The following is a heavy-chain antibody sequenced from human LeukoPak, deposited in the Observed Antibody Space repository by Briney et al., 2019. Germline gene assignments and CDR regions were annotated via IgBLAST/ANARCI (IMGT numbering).Heavy chain of an antibody. Sequence: SETLSLTCTVSGGSISSSSYYWGWIRQPPGKGLEWIGEINHNGGTNYNPSLKSRVTISVDTSKNQFSLRLSSVTAADTAVYYCARGRSTYYYDSSGFRDSGWFDPWGQGTLVTVSS. D-gene: IGHD3-22*01. CDR1: GGSISSSSYY. CDR2: INHNGGT. V-gene: IGHV4-39*07. CDR3: ARGRSTYYYDSSGFRDSGWFDP. J-gene: IGHJ5*02.